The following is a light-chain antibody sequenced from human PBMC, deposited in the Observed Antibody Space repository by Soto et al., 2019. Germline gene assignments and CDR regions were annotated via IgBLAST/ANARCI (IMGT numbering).Light chain of an antibody. CDR2: DVS. Sequence: QAVVTQPASVSGSPGQSITISCTGTSSDVGDNDSVSWYQQHPGKVPKLMIYDVSDRPSGVSNRFSGSKSGNTASLTISGLQAEDEADYYCSSYTSSSTLVFGTGTKLTVL. V-gene: IGLV2-14*01. J-gene: IGLJ1*01. CDR3: SSYTSSSTLV. CDR1: SSDVGDNDS.